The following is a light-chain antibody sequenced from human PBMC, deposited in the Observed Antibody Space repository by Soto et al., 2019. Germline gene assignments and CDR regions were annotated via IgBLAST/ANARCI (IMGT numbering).Light chain of an antibody. CDR3: SSYTPNSVTLYV. CDR1: SSDIGSNNY. V-gene: IGLV2-14*01. Sequence: QSVLTHPASVSGSPGQSITISCTGTSSDIGSNNYVSWYQQHPGKAPKVMIYEVSNRPSGVSNRFSGSKSGYTASLTISGLQAEDEADYYCSSYTPNSVTLYVFGTGTKVTVL. CDR2: EVS. J-gene: IGLJ1*01.